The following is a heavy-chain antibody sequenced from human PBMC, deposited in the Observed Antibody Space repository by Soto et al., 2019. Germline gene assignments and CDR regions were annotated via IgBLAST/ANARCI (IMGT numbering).Heavy chain of an antibody. CDR3: ARYDSSGYYWPYYYYGMDV. V-gene: IGHV3-48*04. J-gene: IGHJ6*02. Sequence: GGSLRLSCAASGFTFSSYSMSWVRQAPGKGLEWVSYISSYSSTVYYADSVKGRFTISRDNSKNSLYLQMNSLRAEDTAVYYCARYDSSGYYWPYYYYGMDVWGQGTTVTVSS. CDR1: GFTFSSYS. D-gene: IGHD3-22*01. CDR2: ISSYSSTV.